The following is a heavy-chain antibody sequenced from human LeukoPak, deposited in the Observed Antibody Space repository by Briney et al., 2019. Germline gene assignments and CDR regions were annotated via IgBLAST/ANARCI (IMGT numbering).Heavy chain of an antibody. J-gene: IGHJ4*02. CDR3: AKEDGLFDY. Sequence: GGSLRLSCAASGFTFNSFNMNWVRQAPGKGLGWVSSISSDSSYIYYAGSVKGRFTISRDNAKNSLYLQMNSLRVEDTAVYYCAKEDGLFDYWGQGTLVTVAS. V-gene: IGHV3-21*01. CDR1: GFTFNSFN. CDR2: ISSDSSYI.